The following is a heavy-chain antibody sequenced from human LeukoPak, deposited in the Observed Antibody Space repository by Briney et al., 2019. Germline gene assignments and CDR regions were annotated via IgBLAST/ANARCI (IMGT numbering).Heavy chain of an antibody. CDR3: ARGSAAIALYGMDV. V-gene: IGHV3-7*01. CDR2: IKQDGSEK. CDR1: GFTFSSYW. D-gene: IGHD2-21*01. Sequence: PGRSLRLSCAASGFTFSSYWMSWVRQAPGKGLEWVANIKQDGSEKYYVDSVRGRFTISRDNAKNSLYLQMNSLRAEDTAVYYCARGSAAIALYGMDVWGQGTTVTVSS. J-gene: IGHJ6*02.